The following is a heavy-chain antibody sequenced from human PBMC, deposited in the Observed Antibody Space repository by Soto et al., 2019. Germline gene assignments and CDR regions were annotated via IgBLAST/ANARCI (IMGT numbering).Heavy chain of an antibody. CDR2: INADNGNT. J-gene: IGHJ6*02. D-gene: IGHD5-18*01. CDR3: AREGGSGYSYGSSSYYYGMDV. V-gene: IGHV1-3*01. CDR1: GYSFTSYA. Sequence: ASVKVDCKASGYSFTSYAIHWVRQAPGQRLEWMGWINADNGNTKYSQKFQGRVTMTRDTSASTVYMELSSLRSEDTAVYYCAREGGSGYSYGSSSYYYGMDVWGQGTTVTVSS.